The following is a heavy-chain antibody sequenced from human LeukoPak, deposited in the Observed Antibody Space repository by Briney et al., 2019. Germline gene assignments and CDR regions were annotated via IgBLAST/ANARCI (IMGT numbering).Heavy chain of an antibody. CDR2: FYYSGST. CDR3: AVVPAAWDAFDI. V-gene: IGHV4-30-4*08. CDR1: GGSISSGDYY. J-gene: IGHJ3*02. D-gene: IGHD2-2*01. Sequence: SQTLSLTCTVSGGSISSGDYYWSWIRHPPGEGLEWIGYFYYSGSTYYNPSLKSRVTISVDTSKNQFSLKLSSVTAADTAVYYCAVVPAAWDAFDIWGQGTMVTVSS.